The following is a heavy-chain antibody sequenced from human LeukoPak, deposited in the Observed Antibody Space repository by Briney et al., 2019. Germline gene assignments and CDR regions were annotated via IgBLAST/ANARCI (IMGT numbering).Heavy chain of an antibody. CDR2: IYNTGST. D-gene: IGHD6-19*01. CDR3: ARHIPQWLGPDSFDI. CDR1: GGSFTSNAYY. J-gene: IGHJ3*02. V-gene: IGHV4-39*01. Sequence: LSETLSLTCTVSGGSFTSNAYYWGWIRQPPGKGLEWIGSIYNTGSTSYNPSLKSRVTISVDTSRNQFSLNLNSVTAADTAVFYCARHIPQWLGPDSFDIWGQGTTVTVSS.